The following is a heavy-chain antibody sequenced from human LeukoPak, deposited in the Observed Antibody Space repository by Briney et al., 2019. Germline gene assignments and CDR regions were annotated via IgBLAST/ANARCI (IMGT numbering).Heavy chain of an antibody. Sequence: GGSLRLSCAASGFTFSSYAMHWVRQAPGKGLEWVAVISYDGSNKYYADSVKGRFTISRDNSKNTMYLQMNSLRTDDTAVYYCARRDNYDYWGQGTLVTVSS. J-gene: IGHJ4*02. CDR2: ISYDGSNK. V-gene: IGHV3-30-3*01. D-gene: IGHD1-1*01. CDR1: GFTFSSYA. CDR3: ARRDNYDY.